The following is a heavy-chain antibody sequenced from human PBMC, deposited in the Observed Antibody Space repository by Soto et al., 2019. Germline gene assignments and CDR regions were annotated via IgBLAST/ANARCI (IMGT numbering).Heavy chain of an antibody. CDR2: INSSSSYT. CDR1: GFTFSDYY. D-gene: IGHD6-13*01. CDR3: ARIIAAAGGRRYFDL. V-gene: IGHV3-11*03. J-gene: IGHJ2*01. Sequence: GGSLRLSCAASGFTFSDYYMSWIRQAPGKGLEWISYINSSSSYTNYADSVKGRFTISRDNAKNSLYLQMNSLRAEDTAVYYCARIIAAAGGRRYFDLWGRGSLVTVSS.